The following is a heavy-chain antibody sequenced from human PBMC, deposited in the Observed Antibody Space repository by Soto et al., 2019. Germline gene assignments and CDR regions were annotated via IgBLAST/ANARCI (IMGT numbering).Heavy chain of an antibody. CDR1: GGTFSSYA. CDR3: ARSYDILTGYLKVGAVIFDY. J-gene: IGHJ4*02. CDR2: IIPIFGTA. V-gene: IGHV1-69*06. D-gene: IGHD3-9*01. Sequence: QVQLVQSGAEVKKPGSSVKVSCKASGGTFSSYAISWVRQAPGQGLEWMGGIIPIFGTANYAQKFQGRVTITADKSTSTAYMELSSLRSEGTAVYYCARSYDILTGYLKVGAVIFDYWGQGTLVTVSS.